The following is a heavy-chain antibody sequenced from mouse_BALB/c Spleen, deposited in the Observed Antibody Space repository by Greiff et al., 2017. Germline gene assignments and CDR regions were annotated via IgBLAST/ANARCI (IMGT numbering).Heavy chain of an antibody. CDR1: GFTFSDYY. Sequence: EVQVVESGGGLVKPGGSLKLSCAASGFTFSDYYMYWVRQTPEKRLEWVATISDGGSYTYYPDSVKGRFTISRDNAKNNLYLQMSSLKSEDTAMYYCARNYGLYYAMDYWGQGTSVTVSS. V-gene: IGHV5-4*02. CDR3: ARNYGLYYAMDY. J-gene: IGHJ4*01. CDR2: ISDGGSYT. D-gene: IGHD1-1*01.